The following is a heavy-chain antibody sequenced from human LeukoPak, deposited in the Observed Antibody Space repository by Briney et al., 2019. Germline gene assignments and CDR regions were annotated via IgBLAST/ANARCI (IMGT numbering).Heavy chain of an antibody. CDR3: AEMTKHISILGVAAITPV. J-gene: IGHJ4*02. CDR2: INRSGTT. D-gene: IGHD3-3*01. Sequence: WDTLSLTCAVRGGSFSGSSWHWIRESPGKGLEWIGDINRSGTTNYNESLKSRVTMSVDTSKIKFSLRLNSVTAADTSVYYCAEMTKHISILGVAAITPVWGQGTLVSVSS. CDR1: GGSFSGSS. V-gene: IGHV4-34*01.